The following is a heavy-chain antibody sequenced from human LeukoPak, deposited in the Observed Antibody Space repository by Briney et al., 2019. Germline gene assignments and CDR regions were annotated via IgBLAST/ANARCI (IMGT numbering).Heavy chain of an antibody. CDR1: GYSISGGSY. D-gene: IGHD5-18*01. V-gene: IGHV4-38-2*01. CDR2: IYHSGST. J-gene: IGHJ4*02. Sequence: SDTMSLTCGVCGYSISGGSYWGWLRQPPGKGLEWIGSIYHSGSTYYKPSLTSWATISVDTSKNRFSLKLTSVTPADTATYYCAVKRAYTFWFADWGQGALVSVSS. CDR3: AVKRAYTFWFAD.